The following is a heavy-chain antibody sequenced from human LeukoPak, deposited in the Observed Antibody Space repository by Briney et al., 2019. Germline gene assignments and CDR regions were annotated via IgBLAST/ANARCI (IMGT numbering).Heavy chain of an antibody. CDR1: GHAFTAYY. J-gene: IGHJ3*01. Sequence: ASVKVSCKASGHAFTAYYMHWVRQTPGQGLEWMGRVDPKSGDTKYSQKFQGRVTMTRDTSISTAYMELSRLTSDDTAVYYCATFTVGLNASDLWGQGTMVTVPS. CDR3: ATFTVGLNASDL. D-gene: IGHD4-23*01. CDR2: VDPKSGDT. V-gene: IGHV1-2*06.